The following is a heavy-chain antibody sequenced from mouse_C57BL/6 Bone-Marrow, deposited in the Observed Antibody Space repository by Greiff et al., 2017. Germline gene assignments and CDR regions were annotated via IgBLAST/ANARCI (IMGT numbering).Heavy chain of an antibody. CDR1: GYTFTSYG. D-gene: IGHD2-4*01. CDR3: AKGDIYYYSSFAN. V-gene: IGHV1-81*01. CDR2: IYPRSGNT. J-gene: IGHJ3*01. Sequence: QVQLQQSGAELARPGASVKLSCKASGYTFTSYGISWVKQRTGQGLEWIGEIYPRSGNTFYNAKFKGKATLTAAKSSSTAYMDLRCLTSEDSAFYFCAKGDIYYYSSFANWGQGTLVTVSA.